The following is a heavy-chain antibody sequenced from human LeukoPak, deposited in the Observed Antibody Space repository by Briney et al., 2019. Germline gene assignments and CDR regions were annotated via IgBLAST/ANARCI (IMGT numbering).Heavy chain of an antibody. CDR1: GYSFTSYW. J-gene: IGHJ4*02. V-gene: IGHV5-51*01. Sequence: GESLKISCKGSGYSFTSYWIGWVRPIPGKGLDWMGTIYPGDSDTRYSPSFQGQVTISADKSISTAYLQWSSLKASDTAMYYCARSSGSYYNHFDYWGQGTLVTVSS. D-gene: IGHD3-10*01. CDR3: ARSSGSYYNHFDY. CDR2: IYPGDSDT.